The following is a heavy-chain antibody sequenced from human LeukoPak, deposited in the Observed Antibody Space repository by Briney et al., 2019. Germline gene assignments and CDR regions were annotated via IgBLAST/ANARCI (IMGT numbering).Heavy chain of an antibody. J-gene: IGHJ4*02. CDR3: AKVVAPIRHDFWSGYSAHFDY. CDR2: INPKSGGT. CDR1: GYTFTDYY. D-gene: IGHD3-3*01. Sequence: GASVKVSCKASGYTFTDYYVHWVRQAPGQGLEWMGCINPKSGGTNYAQRFQGRVIMTRDTSISTASMEVSRLKSDDTAVYYCAKVVAPIRHDFWSGYSAHFDYWGQGTMVTVSS. V-gene: IGHV1-2*02.